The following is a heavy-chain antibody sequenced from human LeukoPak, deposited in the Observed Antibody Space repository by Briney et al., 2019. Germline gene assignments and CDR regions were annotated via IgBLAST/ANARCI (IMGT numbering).Heavy chain of an antibody. Sequence: SVKVSCKASGGTFSSYAISWVRQAPGQGLEWMGGIIPIFGTANYAQKFQGRVTITTDESTSTAYMELSSLRSEDTAVYYCAGIYYYYMDVWGKGTTVTVSS. D-gene: IGHD1-14*01. CDR1: GGTFSSYA. V-gene: IGHV1-69*05. CDR2: IIPIFGTA. J-gene: IGHJ6*03. CDR3: AGIYYYYMDV.